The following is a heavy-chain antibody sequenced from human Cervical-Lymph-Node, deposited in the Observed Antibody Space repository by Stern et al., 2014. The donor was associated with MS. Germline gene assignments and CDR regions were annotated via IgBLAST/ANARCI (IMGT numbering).Heavy chain of an antibody. CDR1: GFTFDDYA. Sequence: VQLVESGGGLVQPGRSLRLSCAASGFTFDDYAMHWVRQAPGKGLEWVSGINWNSGTIGYADSVKGRFTISRDNAKNSLYLQMNSLRAEDTALYYCARVVAGIAVSGSYFDYGGQGTLVTVSS. CDR2: INWNSGTI. V-gene: IGHV3-9*01. J-gene: IGHJ4*02. D-gene: IGHD6-19*01. CDR3: ARVVAGIAVSGSYFDY.